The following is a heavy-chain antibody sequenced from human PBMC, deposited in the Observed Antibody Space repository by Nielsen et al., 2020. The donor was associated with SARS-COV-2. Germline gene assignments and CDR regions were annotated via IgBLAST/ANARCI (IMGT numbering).Heavy chain of an antibody. Sequence: SETLSLTCLLSGGSISSGGYYWSWIRQHPGKGLEWLGYIYYSGSTYYNPSLKSRVTISVDTSKNQFSLKLSSVTAADTAVYYCARYDSSGYGTGAFDIWGQGTMVTVSS. V-gene: IGHV4-31*03. CDR2: IYYSGST. CDR1: GGSISSGGYY. D-gene: IGHD3-22*01. J-gene: IGHJ3*02. CDR3: ARYDSSGYGTGAFDI.